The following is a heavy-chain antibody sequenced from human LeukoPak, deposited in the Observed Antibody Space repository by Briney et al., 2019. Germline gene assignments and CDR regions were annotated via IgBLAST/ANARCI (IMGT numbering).Heavy chain of an antibody. CDR2: IWYDGSNE. CDR3: ASGATTRLDY. CDR1: GFTFSSYG. V-gene: IGHV3-33*01. Sequence: GGSLRLSCAASGFTFSSYGMHWARQAPGKGLEWVAVIWYDGSNEYYVDSVKGRFTISRDNSKNTLYLQMNSLRAEDTAVYFCASGATTRLDYWGRGTLVTVSS. D-gene: IGHD1-26*01. J-gene: IGHJ4*02.